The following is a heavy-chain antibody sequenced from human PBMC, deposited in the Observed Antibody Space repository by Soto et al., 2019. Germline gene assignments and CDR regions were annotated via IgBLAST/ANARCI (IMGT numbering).Heavy chain of an antibody. CDR2: INHSGST. D-gene: IGHD6-13*01. V-gene: IGHV4-34*01. CDR1: GGSFSGYY. CDR3: ARGIPNGYSSSWQRNGFDP. Sequence: QVQLQQWGAGLLKPSETLSLTCAVYGGSFSGYYWSWIRQPPGKGLEWIGEINHSGSTNYNPSLKSRVTISVDTSKNQFSLKLSSVTAADTAVYYCARGIPNGYSSSWQRNGFDPWGQGPLVTVSS. J-gene: IGHJ5*02.